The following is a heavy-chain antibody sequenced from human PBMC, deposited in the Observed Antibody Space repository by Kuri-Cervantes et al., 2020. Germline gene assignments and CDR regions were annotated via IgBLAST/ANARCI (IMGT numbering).Heavy chain of an antibody. CDR1: GYSISTDYY. Sequence: SETLSLTCVVSGYSISTDYYWGWIRQPPGKGLEWIGTIHHSGSTYDNPSLRSRVTISVDKSKNQFSLKLSSVTAADTAFYYCARALIAAAGNFDYWGQGTLVTVSS. D-gene: IGHD6-13*01. V-gene: IGHV4-38-2*01. CDR3: ARALIAAAGNFDY. J-gene: IGHJ4*02. CDR2: IHHSGST.